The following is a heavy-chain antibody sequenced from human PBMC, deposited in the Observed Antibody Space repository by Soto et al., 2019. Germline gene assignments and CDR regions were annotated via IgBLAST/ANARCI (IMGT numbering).Heavy chain of an antibody. D-gene: IGHD6-13*01. J-gene: IGHJ4*02. V-gene: IGHV3-33*01. CDR1: GFTFSSYG. Sequence: GGSLRLSCAASGFTFSSYGMHWVRQAPGKGLEWVAVIWYDGSNKYYADSVKGRFTISRDNSKNTLYLQMNSLRAEDTAVYYCARERQQLVSGPFDYWGQGTLVTVSS. CDR2: IWYDGSNK. CDR3: ARERQQLVSGPFDY.